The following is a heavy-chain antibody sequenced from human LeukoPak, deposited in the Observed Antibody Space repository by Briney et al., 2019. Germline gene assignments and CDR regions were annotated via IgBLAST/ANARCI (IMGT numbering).Heavy chain of an antibody. V-gene: IGHV4-59*01. CDR1: GGSISSYY. CDR3: ARAAWAYYYYYMDV. D-gene: IGHD7-27*01. J-gene: IGHJ6*03. CDR2: IYYSGST. Sequence: PSETLSLTCTVSGGSISSYYWSWIRQPPGKGLEWIGYIYYSGSTNYNPSLKSRVTISVDTSKNQFSLKLSSVTAADTAVYYCARAAWAYYYYYMDVWGKGTTVTISS.